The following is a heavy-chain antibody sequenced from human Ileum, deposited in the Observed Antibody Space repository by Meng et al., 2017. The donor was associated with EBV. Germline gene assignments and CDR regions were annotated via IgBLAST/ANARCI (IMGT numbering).Heavy chain of an antibody. V-gene: IGHV4-39*07. CDR1: GDSVSGRNYY. Sequence: ESGPGRGKPSETLSLTCTVAGDSVSGRNYYWGWIRQAPGKGLEWIGTAYYTGSTSYNPSLKSRVTISVDTSKSQLSLKVDSVTAADTAIYFCARDHGSSNWFYYWGQGTLVTVSS. CDR3: ARDHGSSNWFYY. J-gene: IGHJ4*02. D-gene: IGHD1-1*01. CDR2: AYYTGST.